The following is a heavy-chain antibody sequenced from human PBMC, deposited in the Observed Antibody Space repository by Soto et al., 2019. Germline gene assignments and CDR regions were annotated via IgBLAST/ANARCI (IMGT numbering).Heavy chain of an antibody. Sequence: SETLSLTCAVYGGSFSGYYWSWIRQPPGKGLEWIGEINHSGSTNYNPSLKSRVTISVDTSKNQFYLKLSSVTAADTAVYYCARGPDYGDYYYYYMDVWGKGTTVTVSS. CDR3: ARGPDYGDYYYYYMDV. V-gene: IGHV4-34*01. J-gene: IGHJ6*03. D-gene: IGHD4-17*01. CDR1: GGSFSGYY. CDR2: INHSGST.